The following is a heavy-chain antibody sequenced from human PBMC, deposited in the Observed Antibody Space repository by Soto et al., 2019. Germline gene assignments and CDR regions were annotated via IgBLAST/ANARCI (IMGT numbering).Heavy chain of an antibody. CDR3: ARERVTIFGVVITYNWFDP. J-gene: IGHJ5*02. Sequence: GASVKVSCKASGGTFSSYAISWVRQAPGQGLEWMGGIIPIFGTANYAQKFQGRVTITADESTSTAYMELSSLRSGDTAVYYCARERVTIFGVVITYNWFDPWGQGTLVTVSS. CDR1: GGTFSSYA. D-gene: IGHD3-3*01. CDR2: IIPIFGTA. V-gene: IGHV1-69*13.